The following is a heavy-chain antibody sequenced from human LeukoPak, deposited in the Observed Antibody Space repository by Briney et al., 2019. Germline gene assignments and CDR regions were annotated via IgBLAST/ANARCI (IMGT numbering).Heavy chain of an antibody. D-gene: IGHD1-26*01. CDR3: TTPFGSYYGLRDY. V-gene: IGHV3-15*01. CDR1: GFTFSNAW. Sequence: PGGSLRLSRAASGFTFSNAWMSWVRQAPGKGLEWVGRIKSKTDGGTTDYAAPVKGRFTISRDDSKNTLYLQMNSLKTEDTAVYYCTTPFGSYYGLRDYWGQGTLVTVSS. CDR2: IKSKTDGGTT. J-gene: IGHJ4*02.